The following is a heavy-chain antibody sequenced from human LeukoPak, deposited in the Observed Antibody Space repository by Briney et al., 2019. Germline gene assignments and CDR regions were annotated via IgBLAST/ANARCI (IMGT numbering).Heavy chain of an antibody. V-gene: IGHV4-61*01. J-gene: IGHJ3*02. D-gene: IGHD2-21*01. CDR3: ARRNPDWDAFDI. CDR1: GGSVSSTTYF. CDR2: IYYSGSI. Sequence: KSSETLSLTCTVSGGSVSSTTYFWSWIRQPPGKGLEWIGYIYYSGSINNNPSLKSRVTISVDMSKNQFSLKLSSVTAADTAVYYCARRNPDWDAFDIWGQGTLVTVSS.